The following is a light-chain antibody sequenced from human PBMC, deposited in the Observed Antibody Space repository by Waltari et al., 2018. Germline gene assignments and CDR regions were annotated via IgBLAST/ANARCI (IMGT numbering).Light chain of an antibody. J-gene: IGKJ2*01. CDR2: WAS. CDR1: QSVLYSSNNKNS. CDR3: QQYYSIPYT. V-gene: IGKV4-1*01. Sequence: DIAVTQSPDSLAVSLGERAPIISRSSQSVLYSSNNKNSLAWYQQTPGQPPRLLMYWASIRESGVPDRFSGSGSVTDFTLTISSLQAEDVAVYYCQQYYSIPYTFGQGTKLEIK.